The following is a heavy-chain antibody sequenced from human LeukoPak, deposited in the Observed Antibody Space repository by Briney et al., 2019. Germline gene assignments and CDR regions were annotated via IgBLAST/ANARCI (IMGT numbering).Heavy chain of an antibody. CDR1: GFTFSNYG. CDR3: AKGSLGGTYYFDY. Sequence: GGSLRLSCTASGFTFSNYGMHWVRQAPGKGLEWVAFVRNDGSSGSNRYNADSVKGRFTISRDNSKNTLYLQMNSLRAEDTALYYCAKGSLGGTYYFDYWGQGTLVTVSS. D-gene: IGHD3-10*01. J-gene: IGHJ4*02. V-gene: IGHV3-30*02. CDR2: VRNDGSSGSNR.